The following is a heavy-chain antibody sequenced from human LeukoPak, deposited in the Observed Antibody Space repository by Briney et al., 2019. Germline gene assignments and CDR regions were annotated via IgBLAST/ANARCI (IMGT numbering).Heavy chain of an antibody. V-gene: IGHV3-11*01. Sequence: PGGSLRLSCAASGFSFSDYYMSWIRQAPAKGLEWISYISTSGSTMYYADSVKGRFTVSRDNAKNSLYLQMNSLRAEDTAVYYCARGSYYYDGENWFDPWGQGTLVTVSS. J-gene: IGHJ5*02. CDR3: ARGSYYYDGENWFDP. D-gene: IGHD3-22*01. CDR2: ISTSGSTM. CDR1: GFSFSDYY.